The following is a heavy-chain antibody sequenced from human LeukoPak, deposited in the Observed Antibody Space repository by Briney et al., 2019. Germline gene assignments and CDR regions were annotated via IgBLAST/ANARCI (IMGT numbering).Heavy chain of an antibody. Sequence: GGSLRLSCAASRFTLSNYWMSWVRQAPGKGLEWVAVISYDGSNKYYADSVKGRFTISRDNSKNTLYLQMNSLRAEDTAVYYCAKVGILTGYGFDYWGQGTLVTVSS. D-gene: IGHD3-9*01. CDR1: RFTLSNYW. CDR2: ISYDGSNK. J-gene: IGHJ4*02. CDR3: AKVGILTGYGFDY. V-gene: IGHV3-30*18.